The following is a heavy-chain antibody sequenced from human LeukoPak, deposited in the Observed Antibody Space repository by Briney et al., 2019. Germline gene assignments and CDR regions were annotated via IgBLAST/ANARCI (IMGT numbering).Heavy chain of an antibody. CDR1: GYTFTGYN. V-gene: IGHV1-2*06. CDR3: AAENIATLH. Sequence: ASVKVSCKASGYTFTGYNIHWVRQAPGQGLEWMGRINPNSGGTNYAQKFQGRVTMTRDTSISTAYMELSSLRSDDTAVYYCAAENIATLHWGQGTLVTVSS. J-gene: IGHJ4*02. CDR2: INPNSGGT. D-gene: IGHD6-6*01.